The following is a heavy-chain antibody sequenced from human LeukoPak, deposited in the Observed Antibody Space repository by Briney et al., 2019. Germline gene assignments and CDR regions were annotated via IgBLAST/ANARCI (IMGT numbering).Heavy chain of an antibody. V-gene: IGHV3-11*01. Sequence: LSLTCTVSGGSISSSSYYWGWIRQPPGKGLEWVSYISSSGSTIYYADSVKGRFTISRDNAKNSLYLQMNSLRAEDTAVYYCARGSGGYYYDSSGYDSYYFDYWGQGTLVTVSS. D-gene: IGHD3-22*01. CDR3: ARGSGGYYYDSSGYDSYYFDY. CDR1: GGSISSSSYY. J-gene: IGHJ4*02. CDR2: ISSSGSTI.